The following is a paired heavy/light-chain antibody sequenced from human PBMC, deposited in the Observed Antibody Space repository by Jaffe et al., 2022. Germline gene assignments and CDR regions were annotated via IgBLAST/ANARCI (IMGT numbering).Light chain of an antibody. CDR2: EVS. J-gene: IGLJ1*01. CDR3: SSYTRSNTYV. CDR1: SSDVGAYNY. V-gene: IGLV2-14*01. Sequence: QSALTQPASVSGSPGQSITISCTGTSSDVGAYNYVSWYQQYPGKAPKLMIFEVSNRPSGISNRFSGSKSGNTASLTISGLQAEDEADYYCSSYTRSNTYVFGTGTKVTVL.
Heavy chain of an antibody. CDR1: GYTFTNNH. V-gene: IGHV1-46*03. D-gene: IGHD3-10*01. CDR2: ISPGGGSA. CDR3: AGERGSSGSYDY. J-gene: IGHJ4*02. Sequence: QVQLVQSGAEVKKPGASMKLSCTASGYTFTNNHMHWVRQAPGQGLEWVGAISPGGGSASYAQRFQGRVAMTRDTSTSTVHMDLSGLRSEDTAVYYCAGERGSSGSYDYWGQGTLVTVSS.